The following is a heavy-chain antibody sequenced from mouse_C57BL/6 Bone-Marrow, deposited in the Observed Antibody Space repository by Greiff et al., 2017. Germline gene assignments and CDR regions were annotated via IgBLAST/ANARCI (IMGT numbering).Heavy chain of an antibody. CDR2: ILPGSGST. D-gene: IGHD1-1*01. Sequence: VQLQQSGAELMKPGASVKLSCKATGYTFTGYWIEWVKQRPGHGLEWIGEILPGSGSTNYNEKFKGKATITADTSSNTAYMQLCSLTTEDSAICSCAQLRYPYYYSMDYWGQGTSVTVSS. CDR1: GYTFTGYW. J-gene: IGHJ4*01. V-gene: IGHV1-9*01. CDR3: AQLRYPYYYSMDY.